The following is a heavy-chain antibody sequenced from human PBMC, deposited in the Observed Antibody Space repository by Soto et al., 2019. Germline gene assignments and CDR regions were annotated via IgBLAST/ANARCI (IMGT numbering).Heavy chain of an antibody. D-gene: IGHD4-4*01. CDR1: GDTFGRFT. V-gene: IGHV1-69*01. J-gene: IGHJ5*02. CDR2: IKPISDIT. CDR3: ARDPSTINKLIGVWFDP. Sequence: QIRLVQSGAEVQKPGSSVRVPCKASGDTFGRFTINWVRQAPGQGLEWMGGIKPISDITNYAQRFQGRVTFTADASTSTVYLELSSLRCEDTAMYYCARDPSTINKLIGVWFDPWGQGTLVTVSS.